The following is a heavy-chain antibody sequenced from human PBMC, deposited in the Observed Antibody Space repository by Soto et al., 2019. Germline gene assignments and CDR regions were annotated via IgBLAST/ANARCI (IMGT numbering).Heavy chain of an antibody. D-gene: IGHD3-3*02. CDR1: GYTFTSYA. Sequence: GASVKVSCKASGYTFTSYAMHWVRQAPGQRLEWMGWINAGNGNTKYSQKFQGRVTITRDTSASTAYMELSSLRSEDTAVYYCASIPFLEWPDRNWFDPWGQGTLVTVSS. CDR3: ASIPFLEWPDRNWFDP. J-gene: IGHJ5*02. V-gene: IGHV1-3*01. CDR2: INAGNGNT.